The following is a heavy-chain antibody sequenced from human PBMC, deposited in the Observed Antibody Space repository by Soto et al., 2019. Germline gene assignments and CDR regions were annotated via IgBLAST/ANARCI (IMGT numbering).Heavy chain of an antibody. D-gene: IGHD2-8*01. CDR2: ISDDGSKR. CDR1: GFIFSSYA. J-gene: IGHJ4*02. CDR3: ARRYCSNGVCPVDS. Sequence: QVQLVESGGGVVQPGRSLRLSCAASGFIFSSYAIHWVRQAPGKGLEWVALISDDGSKRYYADSVKGRFTISRDNSKNTLYLQMNSLRAEDTAVYYCARRYCSNGVCPVDSWGQGTLVTVSS. V-gene: IGHV3-30-3*01.